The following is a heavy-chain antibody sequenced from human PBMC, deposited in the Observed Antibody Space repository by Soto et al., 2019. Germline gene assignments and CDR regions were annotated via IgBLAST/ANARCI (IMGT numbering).Heavy chain of an antibody. D-gene: IGHD2-8*02. CDR2: INHSGST. J-gene: IGHJ4*02. CDR1: GGSFSGYY. Sequence: QVQLQQWGAGLLKPSETLSLTCAVYGGSFSGYYWTWIRQPPGTGLEWIGEINHSGSTNYNPPLKSRVTISVDTSKNQFSLTLTSVTAAGTAVYYCARDKITGLFDYWGQGTLVTVSS. CDR3: ARDKITGLFDY. V-gene: IGHV4-34*01.